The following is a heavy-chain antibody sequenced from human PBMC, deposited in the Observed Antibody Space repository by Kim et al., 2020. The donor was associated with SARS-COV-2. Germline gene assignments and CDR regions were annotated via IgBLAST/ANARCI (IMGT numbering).Heavy chain of an antibody. Sequence: SETLSLTCTVSGGSISSGGYYWSWIRQHPGKGLEWIGYIYYSGSTYYNPSLKSRVTISVDTSKNQFSLKLSSVTAADTAVYYCAREMTTKYYFDYWGQGTLVTVSS. D-gene: IGHD4-4*01. V-gene: IGHV4-31*03. CDR2: IYYSGST. CDR1: GGSISSGGYY. CDR3: AREMTTKYYFDY. J-gene: IGHJ4*02.